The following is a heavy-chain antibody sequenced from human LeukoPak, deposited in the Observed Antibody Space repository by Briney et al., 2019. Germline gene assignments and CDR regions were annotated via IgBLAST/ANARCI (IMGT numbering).Heavy chain of an antibody. CDR1: GFTFSSYG. V-gene: IGHV3-30*03. Sequence: GGCLRLSCAASGFTFSSYGMHWVRQAPGKGLEWVAVILFVVSNKYYADSVKGRFTISRDNSRNMLYLQMNSLRAEDTAVYYSTRDWNDLDYWGQGTLVTLSS. D-gene: IGHD1-1*01. CDR3: TRDWNDLDY. J-gene: IGHJ4*02. CDR2: ILFVVSNK.